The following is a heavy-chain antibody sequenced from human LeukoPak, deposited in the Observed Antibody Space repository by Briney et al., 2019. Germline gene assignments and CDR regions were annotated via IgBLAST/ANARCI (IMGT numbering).Heavy chain of an antibody. Sequence: GRSLRLSCAASGFTFSSYAMHWVRQAPGKGPEWVANINQDGREIHYLDSVKGRFTISRDNAKSSLYLQMNSLRVEDTAVYYCTRDEAAAANWGQGTLVTVS. CDR2: INQDGREI. CDR3: TRDEAAAAN. J-gene: IGHJ4*02. V-gene: IGHV3-7*01. D-gene: IGHD6-13*01. CDR1: GFTFSSYA.